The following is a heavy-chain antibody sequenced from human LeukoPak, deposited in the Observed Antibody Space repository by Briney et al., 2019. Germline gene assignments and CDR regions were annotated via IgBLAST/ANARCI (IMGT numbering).Heavy chain of an antibody. CDR1: GFTFSSYG. D-gene: IGHD2/OR15-2a*01. CDR3: ATYTIVPSGVDY. V-gene: IGHV3-30*02. CDR2: IRYDGTNK. J-gene: IGHJ4*02. Sequence: PGGSLRLSCAASGFTFSSYGMHRVRQAPGKGLEWVAFIRYDGTNKYHADSVKGRFTISRDNSKNTLYLQMNSLRAEDTAVYYCATYTIVPSGVDYWGQGTLVTVSS.